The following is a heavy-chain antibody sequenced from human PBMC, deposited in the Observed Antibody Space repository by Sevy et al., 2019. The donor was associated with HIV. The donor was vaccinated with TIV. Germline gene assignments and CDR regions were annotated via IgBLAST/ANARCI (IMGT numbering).Heavy chain of an antibody. V-gene: IGHV3-23*01. J-gene: IGHJ4*02. CDR2: ISGSGGST. Sequence: GGCLRLSCAASGFTFSSYAMSWVRQAPGKGLEWVSAISGSGGSTYYADSVKARFTISRDNSKNTLYLQMNSLRAEDTAVYYCAKDGPAGTGSFDYWGQGTLVTVSS. D-gene: IGHD6-19*01. CDR1: GFTFSSYA. CDR3: AKDGPAGTGSFDY.